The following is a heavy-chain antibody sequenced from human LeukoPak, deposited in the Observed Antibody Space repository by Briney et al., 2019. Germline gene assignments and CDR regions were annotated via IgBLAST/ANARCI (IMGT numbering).Heavy chain of an antibody. V-gene: IGHV4-61*01. Sequence: PSETLSLTCTVSGGSVSSGSYYWSWIRQPPGKGLEWIGYIYYSGSINYNPSLKSRVTISVDTSKNQLSLKLSSVTAADTAVYYCARVRYYYGMDVWGQGTTVTVSS. CDR1: GGSVSSGSYY. CDR3: ARVRYYYGMDV. CDR2: IYYSGSI. J-gene: IGHJ6*02.